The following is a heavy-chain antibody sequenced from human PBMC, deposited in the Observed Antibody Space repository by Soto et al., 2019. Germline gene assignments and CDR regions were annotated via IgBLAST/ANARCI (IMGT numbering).Heavy chain of an antibody. J-gene: IGHJ5*02. CDR2: ISAYNGNT. D-gene: IGHD3-22*01. CDR3: ARGARYYYDSSGYLNWFDP. Sequence: GASVKVSCKASGYTFTSYGISWVRQAPGQGLEWMGWISAYNGNTNYAQKLQGRVTMTTDTSTSTAYMELRSLRSDDTAVYYCARGARYYYDSSGYLNWFDPWGQGTLVTSPQ. V-gene: IGHV1-18*01. CDR1: GYTFTSYG.